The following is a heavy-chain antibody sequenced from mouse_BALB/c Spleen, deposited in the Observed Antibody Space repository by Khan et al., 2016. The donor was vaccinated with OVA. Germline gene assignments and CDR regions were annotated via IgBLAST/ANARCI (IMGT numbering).Heavy chain of an antibody. Sequence: QVQLQQSGAELVRPGTSVKMSCKAAGYTFTSYWIGWVKQRPGHGLEWIGDIYPGSGNTNYNEKFRGKATLIADTSSNTAYMQLSSLTSEDSAIDYCARPYYYGSRYDTMDAWGQGTSVTVSS. CDR3: ARPYYYGSRYDTMDA. V-gene: IGHV1-63*02. D-gene: IGHD1-1*01. J-gene: IGHJ4*01. CDR2: IYPGSGNT. CDR1: GYTFTSYW.